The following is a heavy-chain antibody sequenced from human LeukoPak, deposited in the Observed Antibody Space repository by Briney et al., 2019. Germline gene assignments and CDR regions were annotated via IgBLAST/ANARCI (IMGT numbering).Heavy chain of an antibody. V-gene: IGHV4-59*01. D-gene: IGHD3-22*01. J-gene: IGHJ4*02. CDR3: ARHRGSGYPYFDY. Sequence: SETLSLTCTVSSGSINNYYWIWIRQPPGKGLECSVYIYYSGSTNYNPSLKSRVTISVDTSKNQFSLKLSSLTAADTAVYYCARHRGSGYPYFDYWGQGTLVTVSS. CDR2: IYYSGST. CDR1: SGSINNYY.